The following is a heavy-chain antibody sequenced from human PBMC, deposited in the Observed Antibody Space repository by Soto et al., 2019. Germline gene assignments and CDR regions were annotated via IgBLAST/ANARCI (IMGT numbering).Heavy chain of an antibody. CDR3: AGGGGNDPRPVDY. J-gene: IGHJ4*02. CDR2: ISAYNGNT. D-gene: IGHD5-12*01. Sequence: QVQLVQSGAEVKKPGASVKVSCKASGYTFNSYGISWVRQAPGQGLEWMGWISAYNGNTNYVQKVQGRVTMTTDTPTSTAYMGLRSLRSDDTAGYYCAGGGGNDPRPVDYWGQGTLVTVSS. CDR1: GYTFNSYG. V-gene: IGHV1-18*01.